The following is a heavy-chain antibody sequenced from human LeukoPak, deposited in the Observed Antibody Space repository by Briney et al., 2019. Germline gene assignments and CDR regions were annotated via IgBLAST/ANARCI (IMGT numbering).Heavy chain of an antibody. CDR1: GYTFTGYY. Sequence: ASLKVSCKASGYTFTGYYMHWVRQAPGQGLEWMGWINPNSGDTNYAQKFQGRVTMTSDTYITTAYMELNRLRSDDTAVYYCARLDGTDSHFDFWGQGTLVTVSS. V-gene: IGHV1-2*02. J-gene: IGHJ4*02. CDR3: ARLDGTDSHFDF. CDR2: INPNSGDT. D-gene: IGHD5-24*01.